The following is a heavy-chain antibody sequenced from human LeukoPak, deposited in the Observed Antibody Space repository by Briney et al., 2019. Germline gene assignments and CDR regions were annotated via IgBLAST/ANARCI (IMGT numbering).Heavy chain of an antibody. CDR3: ARGSSGWYRAYFDY. D-gene: IGHD6-19*01. Sequence: GASVKVSCKASGGTFSSYAIGWVRQAPGQGLEWMGGIIPIFGTANYAQKFQGRVTITADKSTSTAYMVLSSLRSEDTAVYYCARGSSGWYRAYFDYWGQGTLVTVSS. CDR2: IIPIFGTA. J-gene: IGHJ4*02. V-gene: IGHV1-69*06. CDR1: GGTFSSYA.